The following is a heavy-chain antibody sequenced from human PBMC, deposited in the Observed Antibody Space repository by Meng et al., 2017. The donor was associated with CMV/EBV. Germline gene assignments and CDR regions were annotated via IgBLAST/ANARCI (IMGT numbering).Heavy chain of an antibody. CDR1: GGTFSSYA. CDR2: INPSDGNT. D-gene: IGHD2-2*01. J-gene: IGHJ6*02. CDR3: ARVGGVVPAYYYGMDV. Sequence: ASVKVSCKASGGTFSSYAISWVRQAPGQGLGWMGIINPSDGNTKHAQKFQGRVTLTRDTSTSTVYMELGSRRSEDTAVYYWARVGGVVPAYYYGMDVWGQGTTVTVSS. V-gene: IGHV1-46*01.